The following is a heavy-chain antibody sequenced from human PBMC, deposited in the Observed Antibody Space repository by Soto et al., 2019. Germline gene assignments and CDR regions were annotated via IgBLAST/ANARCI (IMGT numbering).Heavy chain of an antibody. D-gene: IGHD4-17*01. CDR3: ARRYGGALDD. J-gene: IGHJ4*02. CDR1: GGSISSYY. V-gene: IGHV4-59*08. Sequence: QVQLQESGPGLGKPSETLSLTCTVSGGSISSYYWSWIRQPPGKGLEWIGYIYYSGSTNYNPSLKSRVTISVDTAKNQFSLKRSSVTAADTAVYYCARRYGGALDDWGQGTLVTVSS. CDR2: IYYSGST.